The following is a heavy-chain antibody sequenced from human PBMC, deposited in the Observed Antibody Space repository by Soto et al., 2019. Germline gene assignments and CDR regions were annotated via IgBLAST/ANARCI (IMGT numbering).Heavy chain of an antibody. V-gene: IGHV4-61*01. CDR3: ARDRRGRADGFIYYYGMEV. CDR2: IFDAATA. Sequence: QVQLQGSGPGLMKPSGPLSLICSVSGESVGRGTNYGSWVRKAPGGGLEGIGYIFDAATAIYNPSFESRVSISLDAAKNQVSLKLTSVTAADTAIYYCARDRRGRADGFIYYYGMEVWGQGTSVTVSS. J-gene: IGHJ6*02. D-gene: IGHD6-13*01. CDR1: GESVGRGTNY.